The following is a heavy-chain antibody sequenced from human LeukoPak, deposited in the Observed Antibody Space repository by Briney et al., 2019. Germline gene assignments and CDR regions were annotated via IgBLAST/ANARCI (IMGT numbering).Heavy chain of an antibody. CDR1: GFTFSSYA. J-gene: IGHJ4*02. CDR2: ISGSGDNT. V-gene: IGHV3-23*01. D-gene: IGHD3-10*01. CDR3: ARVTYGSGTYGAFDY. Sequence: PGGSLRLSCAASGFTFSSYAMSWVRQAPGKGLELVAAISGSGDNTHSADSVKGRFTISRDNSKNTLYLQMNSLRAEDTAVYYCARVTYGSGTYGAFDYWGQGTLVTVSS.